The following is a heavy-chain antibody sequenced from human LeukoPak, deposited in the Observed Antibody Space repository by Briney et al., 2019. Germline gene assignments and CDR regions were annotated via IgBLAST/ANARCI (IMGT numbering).Heavy chain of an antibody. CDR2: IYYSGST. CDR3: ARDQRDYYDSSGYPD. Sequence: SETLSLTCTVSGGSISSYYWSWIRQPPGKGLEWIGYIYYSGSTNYNPSLKSRVTISVDTSKNQFSLKLSSVTAADTAVYYCARDQRDYYDSSGYPDWGQGTLVTVSS. J-gene: IGHJ4*02. V-gene: IGHV4-59*01. CDR1: GGSISSYY. D-gene: IGHD3-22*01.